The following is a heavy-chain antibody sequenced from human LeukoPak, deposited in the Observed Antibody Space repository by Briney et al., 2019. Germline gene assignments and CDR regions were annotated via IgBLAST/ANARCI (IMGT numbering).Heavy chain of an antibody. CDR2: FSGSSGST. J-gene: IGHJ4*02. Sequence: GGSLRLSCVASGLTFPNAWMNWVRQAAGKGLEWVSGFSGSSGSTYYADSVKGRFTISRDKSKNTLYLQMNSLRAEDTAVYYCARVSRGPHPYWGQGTLVTVSS. CDR1: GLTFPNAW. V-gene: IGHV3-23*01. D-gene: IGHD2/OR15-2a*01. CDR3: ARVSRGPHPY.